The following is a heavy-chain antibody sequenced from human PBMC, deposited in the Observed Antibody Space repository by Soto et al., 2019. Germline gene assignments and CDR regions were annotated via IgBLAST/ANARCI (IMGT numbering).Heavy chain of an antibody. J-gene: IGHJ4*02. Sequence: QVQLQESGPGLVKPSETLSLTCTVSGGSMSSYYWSWIRQSPGKGLECIGYIYYSGSTNYNPSLKSRVAISLDTSKNQFSLMLSSVTAADTAVYYCARGEWLATIKPYFAYWGQGTLVTVSS. D-gene: IGHD5-12*01. CDR1: GGSMSSYY. CDR2: IYYSGST. V-gene: IGHV4-59*01. CDR3: ARGEWLATIKPYFAY.